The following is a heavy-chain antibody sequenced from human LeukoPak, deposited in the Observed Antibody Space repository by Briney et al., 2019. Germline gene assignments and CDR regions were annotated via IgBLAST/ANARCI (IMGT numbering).Heavy chain of an antibody. J-gene: IGHJ4*02. CDR3: ARAIHVDYRLGAYCGDDCRYFFDY. V-gene: IGHV4-59*01. D-gene: IGHD2-21*01. CDR1: GGSISSYY. CDR2: IYYSGST. Sequence: PSETLSLTCTVSGGSISSYYWSWIRQPPGKGLEWIGYIYYSGSTNYNPSLKSRVTISVDTSKNQFSLKLSSVTAADTAVYYCARAIHVDYRLGAYCGDDCRYFFDYWGQGTLVTVSS.